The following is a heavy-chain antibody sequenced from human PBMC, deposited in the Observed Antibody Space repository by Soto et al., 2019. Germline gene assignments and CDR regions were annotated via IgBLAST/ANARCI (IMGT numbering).Heavy chain of an antibody. CDR3: ARSYGSGSYFQH. CDR1: GGSFSGYY. J-gene: IGHJ1*01. D-gene: IGHD3-10*01. Sequence: QVQLQQWGAGLLKPSETLSLTCAVYGGSFSGYYWSWIRQPPGKGLEWIGEINHSGSTNYNPSLKSRVTISVDTSKNQFSLKLSSVTAADTAVYYCARSYGSGSYFQHWGQGTLVTVSS. CDR2: INHSGST. V-gene: IGHV4-34*01.